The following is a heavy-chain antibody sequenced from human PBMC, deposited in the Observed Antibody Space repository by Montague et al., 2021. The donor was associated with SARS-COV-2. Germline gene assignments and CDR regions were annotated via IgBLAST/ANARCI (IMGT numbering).Heavy chain of an antibody. D-gene: IGHD3-10*01. CDR3: ARDPLDYGLWSSGSYYNAYYYYYGMDV. Sequence: SLRLSCAASGFTFSSYRMNWVRQAPGKGLEWVSSISSSSSYIYYADSVKGRFTISRDNAKNSRYLQMNSLRAEDTAVYYCARDPLDYGLWSSGSYYNAYYYYYGMDVWGQGTTVTVSS. CDR1: GFTFSSYR. CDR2: ISSSSSYI. J-gene: IGHJ6*02. V-gene: IGHV3-21*01.